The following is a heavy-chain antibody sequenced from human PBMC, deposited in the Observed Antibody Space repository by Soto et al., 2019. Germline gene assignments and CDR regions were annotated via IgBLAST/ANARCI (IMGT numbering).Heavy chain of an antibody. V-gene: IGHV3-23*01. CDR1: GFTFSSYG. J-gene: IGHJ6*02. CDR2: LSGSGDTT. Sequence: QLGRSLRLSCAASGFTFSSYGMNWVRQAPGKGLEWVSALSGSGDTTYYADSVRGRFSISRDNSKNTLYLQMSSLRGEDTAVYYCAKGTQFFYYYAMDVWGQGTTVTVSS. CDR3: AKGTQFFYYYAMDV.